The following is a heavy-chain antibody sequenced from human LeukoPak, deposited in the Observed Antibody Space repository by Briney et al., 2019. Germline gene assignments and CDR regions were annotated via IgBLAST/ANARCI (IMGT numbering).Heavy chain of an antibody. J-gene: IGHJ4*02. CDR3: ARDSITMVRGVSPFDY. Sequence: PGGSLRLSCAASGFTFSSYEMNWVRQAPGKGLEWVSYISSSGSTIYYADSVKGRFTISRGNAKNSLYLQMNSLRAEDTAVYYWARDSITMVRGVSPFDYWGQGTLVTVSS. D-gene: IGHD3-10*01. CDR1: GFTFSSYE. V-gene: IGHV3-48*03. CDR2: ISSSGSTI.